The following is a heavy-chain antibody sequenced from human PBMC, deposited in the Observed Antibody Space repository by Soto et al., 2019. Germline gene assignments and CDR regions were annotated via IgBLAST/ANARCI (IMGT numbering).Heavy chain of an antibody. CDR1: GGSINSGGHY. CDR2: IYYSGST. V-gene: IGHV4-31*03. Sequence: PSETLSLTCTVSGGSINSGGHYWSWIRQHPGKGLEWIGYIYYSGSTYYNPSLKSRVTISVDTSKNQFSLKLSSVTAADTAVYFCARVLIVVVPAAMNGYSSSRPNWFDPWGQGTLVTVSS. J-gene: IGHJ5*02. CDR3: ARVLIVVVPAAMNGYSSSRPNWFDP. D-gene: IGHD2-2*01.